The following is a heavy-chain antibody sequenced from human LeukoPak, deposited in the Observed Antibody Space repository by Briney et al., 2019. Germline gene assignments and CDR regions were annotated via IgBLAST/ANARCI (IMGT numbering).Heavy chain of an antibody. CDR2: IRYDGNNK. V-gene: IGHV3-33*03. CDR1: GFSFSSYD. D-gene: IGHD3/OR15-3a*01. Sequence: PGGSLRLSCAASGFSFSSYDMHWVRQAPGKGLEWVAIIRYDGNNKYYVDSVKGRFTISRDNSRDTLYLQMNSLRAEDTAVYYCAKGEFWTGQAEYFQHWGQGPLVTVSS. CDR3: AKGEFWTGQAEYFQH. J-gene: IGHJ1*01.